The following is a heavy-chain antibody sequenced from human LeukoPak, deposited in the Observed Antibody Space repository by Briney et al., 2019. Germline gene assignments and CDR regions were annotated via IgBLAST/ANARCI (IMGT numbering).Heavy chain of an antibody. CDR3: ARVPAAREPIDY. Sequence: PETLSLTCTVSGGSISSYYWSWIRQPPGKGLEWIGYIYYSGSTNYNPSLKSRVTISVDTSKNQFSLKLSSVTAADTAVYYCARVPAAREPIDYWGQGTLVTVSS. J-gene: IGHJ4*02. CDR1: GGSISSYY. CDR2: IYYSGST. D-gene: IGHD2-2*01. V-gene: IGHV4-59*01.